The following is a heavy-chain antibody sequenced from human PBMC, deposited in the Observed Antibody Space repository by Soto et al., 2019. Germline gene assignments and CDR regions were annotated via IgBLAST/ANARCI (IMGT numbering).Heavy chain of an antibody. D-gene: IGHD4-4*01. J-gene: IGHJ5*02. CDR2: INPKSDDT. V-gene: IGHV1-2*02. CDR3: ARKHSLDYIRWGLDP. CDR1: GYPFSDNQ. Sequence: VASVKVSCKASGYPFSDNQIHWLRRAPGQGLEWMGRINPKSDDTNYAQKFQGRVTMTGDTSIDTAYLELTGLTSDDTATYYCARKHSLDYIRWGLDPWGQGTLVTVSS.